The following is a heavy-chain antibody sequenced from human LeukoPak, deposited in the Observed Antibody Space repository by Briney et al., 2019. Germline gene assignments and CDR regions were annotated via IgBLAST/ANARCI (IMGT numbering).Heavy chain of an antibody. V-gene: IGHV3-23*01. Sequence: GGSLRLSCAASGFTFSSYAMSWVRQAPGKGLEWVSAISGSGGSTYYADSVKGRFTISRDNSKNTLYLQMNSLRAEDTAVYYCARVNCRGGSCYLDYWGQGTLVTVSS. D-gene: IGHD2-15*01. J-gene: IGHJ4*02. CDR3: ARVNCRGGSCYLDY. CDR1: GFTFSSYA. CDR2: ISGSGGST.